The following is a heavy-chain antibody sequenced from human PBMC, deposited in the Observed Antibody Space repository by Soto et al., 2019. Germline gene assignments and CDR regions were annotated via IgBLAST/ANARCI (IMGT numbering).Heavy chain of an antibody. Sequence: EVQLVQSGAEVKKPGESLKISCKGSGYSFATYWIGWVRQMPGKGLEWMWIIYPGDSDTRYSPSFQGQVTISADKSINSAYLQWSSLKASDTAMFYGARQGGMDVWGQGTTVIVSS. V-gene: IGHV5-51*01. CDR3: ARQGGMDV. CDR1: GYSFATYW. CDR2: IYPGDSDT. J-gene: IGHJ6*02.